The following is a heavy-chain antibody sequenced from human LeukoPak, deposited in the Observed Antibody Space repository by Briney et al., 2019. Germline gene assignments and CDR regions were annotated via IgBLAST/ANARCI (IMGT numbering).Heavy chain of an antibody. CDR3: ARGYSSSSRSYGMDV. V-gene: IGHV3-30*04. Sequence: PGGSLRLSCAASGFTFSSYAMHWVRQAPGKGLEWVAVISYDGSNKYYADSVKGRFTISRDNSKNTLYLQMNSLRAEDTAVYYCARGYSSSSRSYGMDVWGQGTTVTVSS. D-gene: IGHD6-6*01. J-gene: IGHJ6*02. CDR2: ISYDGSNK. CDR1: GFTFSSYA.